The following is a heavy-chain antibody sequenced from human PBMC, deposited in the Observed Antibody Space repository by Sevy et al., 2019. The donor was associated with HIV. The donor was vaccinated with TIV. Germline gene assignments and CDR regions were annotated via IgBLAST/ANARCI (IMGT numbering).Heavy chain of an antibody. V-gene: IGHV3-21*01. CDR1: GFTFSSYS. J-gene: IGHJ5*02. Sequence: GGSLRLSCAASGFTFSSYSMNWVRQAPGKGLEWVSSISSSSSYIYYADSVKRRFTISRDNAKNSLYLQMNSLRAEDTAVYYCARDAEDIVVVPAATPGGWFDPWGQGTLVTVSS. CDR2: ISSSSSYI. D-gene: IGHD2-2*01. CDR3: ARDAEDIVVVPAATPGGWFDP.